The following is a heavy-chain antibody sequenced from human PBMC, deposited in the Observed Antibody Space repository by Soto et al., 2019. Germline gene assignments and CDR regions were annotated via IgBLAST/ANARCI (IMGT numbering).Heavy chain of an antibody. Sequence: EVHLWESGGDLVQPGGSLRVSCVGSGYTFSSRAMSWVRQAPGKGLEWVSGIDGGGTTDYADSVKGRFTISRDISQVTLYLQMNSLRAEDTAVYYCATLLGFCCGGSWHSHVADYWGQGTLVTVSS. J-gene: IGHJ4*02. CDR3: ATLLGFCCGGSWHSHVADY. CDR2: IDGGGTT. D-gene: IGHD2-15*01. CDR1: GYTFSSRA. V-gene: IGHV3-23*01.